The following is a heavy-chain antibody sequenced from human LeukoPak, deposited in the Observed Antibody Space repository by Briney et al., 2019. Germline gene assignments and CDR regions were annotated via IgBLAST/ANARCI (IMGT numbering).Heavy chain of an antibody. CDR2: INPNSGGT. V-gene: IGHV1-2*02. CDR3: ARKQPLAYFPDY. J-gene: IGHJ4*02. D-gene: IGHD2/OR15-2a*01. Sequence: ASVKVSCKASGYTFTGYYMHWVRQAPGQGLEWMGWINPNSGGTNYAQKFQGRVTMTRDTSISTAYMELSRLTSDDTAVHYCARKQPLAYFPDYWGQGTLVTVSS. CDR1: GYTFTGYY.